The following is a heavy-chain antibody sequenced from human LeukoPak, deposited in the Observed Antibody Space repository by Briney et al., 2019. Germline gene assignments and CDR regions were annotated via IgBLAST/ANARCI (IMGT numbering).Heavy chain of an antibody. CDR1: GYTFTSYY. V-gene: IGHV1-46*01. CDR3: AREPPDTAMATFDY. Sequence: ASVKVSCKACGYTFTSYYMHWVRQAPGQGLEWMGIIKPSGGSRSYAQKFQGRVTMTRDTSTSTVYMELSSLRSEDTAVYYCAREPPDTAMATFDYWGQGTLVTVSS. CDR2: IKPSGGSR. J-gene: IGHJ4*02. D-gene: IGHD5-18*01.